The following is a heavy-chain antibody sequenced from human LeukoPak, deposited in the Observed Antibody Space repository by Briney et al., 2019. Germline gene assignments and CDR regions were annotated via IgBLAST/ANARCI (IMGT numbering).Heavy chain of an antibody. V-gene: IGHV4-34*01. J-gene: IGHJ4*02. CDR2: INHSGST. CDR1: GGSFSGYY. CDR3: ARRLRYFDWVHFDY. D-gene: IGHD3-9*01. Sequence: KSSETLSLTCAVYGGSFSGYYWSWIRQPPGKGLEWIGEINHSGSTNYNPSLKSRVTISVDTSKNQFSLKLSSVTAADTVVYYCARRLRYFDWVHFDYWGQGTLVTVSS.